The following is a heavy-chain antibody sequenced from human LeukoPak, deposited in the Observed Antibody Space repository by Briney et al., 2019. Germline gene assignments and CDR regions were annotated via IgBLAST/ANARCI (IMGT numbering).Heavy chain of an antibody. CDR1: GFTFSSYW. Sequence: GGSLRLSCAASGFTFSSYWMSWVRQAPGKGLEWVANIKQDGSEKYYVDSVKGRFTISRDNAKNSLYLQMNSLRAEDTAVYYCASDYPRVIAAPDAFDIWGQGTMVTVSS. V-gene: IGHV3-7*01. CDR2: IKQDGSEK. CDR3: ASDYPRVIAAPDAFDI. D-gene: IGHD6-13*01. J-gene: IGHJ3*02.